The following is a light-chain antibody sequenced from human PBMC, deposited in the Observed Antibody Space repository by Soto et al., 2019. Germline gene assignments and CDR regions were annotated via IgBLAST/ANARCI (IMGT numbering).Light chain of an antibody. J-gene: IGKJ5*01. Sequence: TQSPSTLSASVGDRVTITCRASQSIGTWLAWYQQKPGQAPRLLIYDASTRATGIPDRFSGSGSGTDFTLTITPLEPEDFAVYFCQQYESSPITFGQGTRLEIK. CDR1: QSIGTW. V-gene: IGKV3-20*01. CDR2: DAS. CDR3: QQYESSPIT.